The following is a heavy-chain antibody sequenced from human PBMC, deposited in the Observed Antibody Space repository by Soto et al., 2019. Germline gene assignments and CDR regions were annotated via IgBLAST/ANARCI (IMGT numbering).Heavy chain of an antibody. CDR3: AHEVYRSHTWYDP. CDR1: GFSLTSSGVG. CDR2: IYWDDTE. J-gene: IGHJ5*02. Sequence: QISLKASGPTLVQPTQTLTLTSTCPGFSLTSSGVGVGWIRQPPGKVLELLALIYWDDTERYSPSLKSRLTTTKDTSKHQVVLTMTYRDPVVTATYYCAHEVYRSHTWYDPWGQGTLVTVSS. V-gene: IGHV2-5*02. D-gene: IGHD2-8*01.